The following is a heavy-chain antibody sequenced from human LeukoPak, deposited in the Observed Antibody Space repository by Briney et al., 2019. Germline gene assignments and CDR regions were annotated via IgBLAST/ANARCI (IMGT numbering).Heavy chain of an antibody. CDR2: INQDGSQT. V-gene: IGHV3-7*01. J-gene: IGHJ4*02. CDR3: AGLYCSSTSCNGDFDY. CDR1: GFTFSSYS. D-gene: IGHD2-2*01. Sequence: GGSLRLSCAASGFTFSSYSMNWVRQAPGKGLEWVANINQDGSQTFYVDSVKGRFTISRDNPGNSVYLQMNSLRAEDTSVYYCAGLYCSSTSCNGDFDYWGQGTLVTVSS.